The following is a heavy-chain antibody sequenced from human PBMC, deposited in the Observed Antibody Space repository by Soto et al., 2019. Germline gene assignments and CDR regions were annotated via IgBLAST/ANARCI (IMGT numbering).Heavy chain of an antibody. CDR2: IFYSGST. CDR3: ARRYGWLYFDY. V-gene: IGHV4-59*04. D-gene: IGHD3-10*01. J-gene: IGHJ4*02. CDR1: DGYISSYG. Sequence: LLIMCLPWSVADGYISSYGWSWIRQPPGKGLEWIGYIFYSGSTYYNPSLKSRVTISVDTSKNQFSLKLTSVTAADTALYYCARRYGWLYFDYWGQGSLVTVSS.